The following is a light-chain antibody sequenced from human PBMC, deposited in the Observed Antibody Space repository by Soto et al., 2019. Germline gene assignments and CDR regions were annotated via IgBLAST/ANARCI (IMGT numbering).Light chain of an antibody. Sequence: DIHLTQSPSSLSASVGDRVTITCRTSQNINIFLNWYQQKPGRAPMVVISAVSNLESGVPSRFSGSGSGTDFTLTISSLQPEDFATYYCQQSYSTPWTFCHGTKVDIK. CDR3: QQSYSTPWT. CDR1: QNINIF. J-gene: IGKJ1*01. CDR2: AVS. V-gene: IGKV1-39*01.